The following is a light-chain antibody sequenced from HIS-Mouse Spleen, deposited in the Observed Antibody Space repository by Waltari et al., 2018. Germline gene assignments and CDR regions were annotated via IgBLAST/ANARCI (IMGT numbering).Light chain of an antibody. J-gene: IGLJ3*02. V-gene: IGLV2-14*01. CDR3: SSYTSSSTWV. CDR1: SSDVGGYNY. Sequence: QSALTQPASVSGSPGQSITISCTGTSSDVGGYNYVSRYQQPPGKAPKLMIYEVSNRPSGVSNRFSGSKSGNTASLTISGLQAEDEADYYCSSYTSSSTWVFGGGTKLTVL. CDR2: EVS.